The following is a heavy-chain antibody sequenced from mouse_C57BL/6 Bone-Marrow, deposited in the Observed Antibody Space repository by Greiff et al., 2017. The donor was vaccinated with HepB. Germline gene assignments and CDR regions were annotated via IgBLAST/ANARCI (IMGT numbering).Heavy chain of an antibody. Sequence: VQLQQSVAELVRPGASVKLSCTASGFNIKNTYMHWVKQRPEQGLEWIGRIDPANGNTKYAPKFQGKATLTADTSSNTAYLQLSSLTSEDTAIYYCARWRNLVYYYGRGAMDYWGQGTSVTVSS. CDR2: IDPANGNT. CDR3: ARWRNLVYYYGRGAMDY. CDR1: GFNIKNTY. D-gene: IGHD1-1*01. V-gene: IGHV14-3*01. J-gene: IGHJ4*01.